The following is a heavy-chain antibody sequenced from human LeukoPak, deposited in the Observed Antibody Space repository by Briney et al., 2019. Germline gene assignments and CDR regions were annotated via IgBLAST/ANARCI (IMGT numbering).Heavy chain of an antibody. CDR1: GFAFSTFW. CDR2: IYNDGSII. CDR3: AIPPLSGTGSSRPLAGMDV. J-gene: IGHJ6*02. V-gene: IGHV3-74*01. Sequence: GGSLRLSCAASGFAFSTFWIHWVRQTPGKRLEWVAGIYNDGSIINYADSVMGRFTISRDNARDTVYLQMNSLRAEDTAVYYCAIPPLSGTGSSRPLAGMDVWGQGTTVTVSS. D-gene: IGHD3-10*01.